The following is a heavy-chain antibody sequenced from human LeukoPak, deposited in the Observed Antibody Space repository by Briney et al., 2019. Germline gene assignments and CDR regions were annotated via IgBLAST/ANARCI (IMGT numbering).Heavy chain of an antibody. CDR2: ISYDGNTK. J-gene: IGHJ3*02. D-gene: IGHD1-1*01. V-gene: IGHV3-30*09. Sequence: PGRSLRLACVATGITFSNFPMHWVRQTPGKGLEWVAVISYDGNTKYYADSVKGRFAITRDNSKNTLFLQMNSLRREDTAVYYCAREAIGTTTSDDAFDIWGQGTMVTVSS. CDR1: GITFSNFP. CDR3: AREAIGTTTSDDAFDI.